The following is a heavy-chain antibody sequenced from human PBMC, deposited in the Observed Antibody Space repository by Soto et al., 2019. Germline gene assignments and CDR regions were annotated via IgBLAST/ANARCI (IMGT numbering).Heavy chain of an antibody. V-gene: IGHV4-39*01. CDR1: RGSITSSSSS. J-gene: IGHJ3*02. CDR3: ARPPTANRDAFEI. Sequence: SCSMATSCPLSRGSITSSSSSWGWIPQPQGKGLEWIGXXXYXGXAXYXXXXKSRLIAVETSKTQFSLKRSSVTAADTAVYYCARPPTANRDAFEIWGPGTMVNVSS. CDR2: XXYXGXA. D-gene: IGHD7-27*01.